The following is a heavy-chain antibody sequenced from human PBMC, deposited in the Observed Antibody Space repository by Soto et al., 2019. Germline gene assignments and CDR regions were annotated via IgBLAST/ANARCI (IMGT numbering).Heavy chain of an antibody. CDR1: GFTFSSYA. V-gene: IGHV3-23*01. CDR3: APRNPGVIVGATKYYFDY. D-gene: IGHD1-26*01. J-gene: IGHJ4*02. Sequence: PGGSLRLSCAASGFTFSSYAMSWVRQAPGKGLEWVSAISGSGGSTYYADSVKGRFTISRDNSKNTLYLQMNSLRAEDTAVYHCAPRNPGVIVGATKYYFDYWGQGTLVTVSS. CDR2: ISGSGGST.